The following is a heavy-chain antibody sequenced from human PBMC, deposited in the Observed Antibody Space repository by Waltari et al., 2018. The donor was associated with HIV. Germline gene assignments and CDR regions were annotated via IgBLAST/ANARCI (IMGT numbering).Heavy chain of an antibody. Sequence: QVQLQESGPGLMKPSETLSLTCAVSGYSISSDYYWGWIRLPPGKGLEWIGGVSHSGSTNYNPALRSRVAFSVDTPNTRFSLKLSSVTAADTAVYYCARETYYYDSSGRHRQAFDIWGQGTMVTVSS. V-gene: IGHV4-38-2*02. CDR2: VSHSGST. CDR3: ARETYYYDSSGRHRQAFDI. CDR1: GYSISSDYY. D-gene: IGHD3-22*01. J-gene: IGHJ3*02.